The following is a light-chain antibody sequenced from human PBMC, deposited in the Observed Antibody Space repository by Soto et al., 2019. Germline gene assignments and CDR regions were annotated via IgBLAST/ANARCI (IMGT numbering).Light chain of an antibody. J-gene: IGKJ1*01. CDR3: QQYGSSRT. Sequence: EIVMTQSPATLSVSPGERATLSCRASQSVSSYLAWYQQKAGQAPRLLIYEGSNRATGIPTRFSGSGSGTDFTLTISGLEPEDFALYYCQQYGSSRTFGQGTKVDI. V-gene: IGKV3D-15*01. CDR2: EGS. CDR1: QSVSSY.